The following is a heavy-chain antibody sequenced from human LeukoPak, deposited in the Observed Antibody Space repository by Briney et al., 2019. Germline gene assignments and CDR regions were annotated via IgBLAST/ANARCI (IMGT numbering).Heavy chain of an antibody. V-gene: IGHV3-23*01. CDR3: EKGGGWSWSYYYYYMDV. CDR1: GFTFSSYA. J-gene: IGHJ6*03. D-gene: IGHD3-10*01. Sequence: GGSLRLSCAASGFTFSSYAMSWVRQAPGKGLECVSGFSGSGGSTYYADSVKGRFTISRDNSKTTLYLQMNSLTVEGPAVYYLEKGGGWSWSYYYYYMDVWGKGTTVTIS. CDR2: FSGSGGST.